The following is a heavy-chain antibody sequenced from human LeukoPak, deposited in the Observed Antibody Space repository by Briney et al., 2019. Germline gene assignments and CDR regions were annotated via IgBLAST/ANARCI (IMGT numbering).Heavy chain of an antibody. CDR2: ISGSGGST. CDR1: GFTFSSYA. V-gene: IGHV3-23*01. D-gene: IGHD3-10*01. J-gene: IGHJ4*02. Sequence: GGSPRLSCAASGFTFSSYAMSWVRQAPGKGLEWVSAISGSGGSTYYADSVKGRFTISRGNSKNTLYLQMNSLRAEDTAVYYCAKVTYGSGTYGAFDSWGQGTLVTVSS. CDR3: AKVTYGSGTYGAFDS.